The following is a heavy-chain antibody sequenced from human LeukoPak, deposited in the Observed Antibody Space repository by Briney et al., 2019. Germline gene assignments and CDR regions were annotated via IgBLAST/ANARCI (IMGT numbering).Heavy chain of an antibody. CDR1: GGSISSYY. J-gene: IGHJ6*03. CDR2: IYYSGST. V-gene: IGHV4-59*01. D-gene: IGHD3-16*01. CDR3: ARETSQKGAHYMDV. Sequence: SETLSLTCTVSGGSISSYYWSWIRQPPGKGLEWIGYIYYSGSTNYNPSLKSRVTISVDTSKNQFSLKLSSVTAADTAVYYCARETSQKGAHYMDVWGKETGVTISS.